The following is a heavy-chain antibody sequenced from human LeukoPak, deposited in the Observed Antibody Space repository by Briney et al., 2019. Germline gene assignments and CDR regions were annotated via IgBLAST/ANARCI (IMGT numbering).Heavy chain of an antibody. V-gene: IGHV3-23*01. D-gene: IGHD1-14*01. CDR2: IGDHGGST. CDR3: TRDNNRKDDY. Sequence: PGGSLLLSCAASGFTFSSYAMSWVRQAPGKGLEWVSAIGDHGGSTYYADSVKGRFTISRDNSRNTLYLQINSLRAEDTAVYYCTRDNNRKDDYWGQGTLVTVSS. CDR1: GFTFSSYA. J-gene: IGHJ4*02.